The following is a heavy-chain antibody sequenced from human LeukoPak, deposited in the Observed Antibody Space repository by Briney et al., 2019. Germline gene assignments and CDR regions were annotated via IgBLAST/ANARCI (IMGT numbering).Heavy chain of an antibody. CDR2: IYYSGST. V-gene: IGHV4-59*01. J-gene: IGHJ3*02. CDR3: ARNRMATIVHDAYDI. Sequence: SETLSLTCTVSDGSISSYYWSWIRQPPGKGLERIGYIYYSGSTNYNPSLKSRVTISVDTSKNQFSLKLSSVTAADTAVYYCARNRMATIVHDAYDIWGQGTMVTVSS. CDR1: DGSISSYY. D-gene: IGHD5-24*01.